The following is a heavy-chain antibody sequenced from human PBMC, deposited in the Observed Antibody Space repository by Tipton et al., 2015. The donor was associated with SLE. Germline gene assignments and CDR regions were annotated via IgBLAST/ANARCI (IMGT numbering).Heavy chain of an antibody. CDR1: DGSISDSY. CDR3: ARHYVRKYDYWSGVYTLGYFDY. J-gene: IGHJ4*02. Sequence: GLVKPSETLSLTCTVSDGSISDSYWTWIRQPAGEGLEWIGRIYASGSTNYNPSLRGRAAMSVDTSKSHFSLKLTSVTAADTAVYYCARHYVRKYDYWSGVYTLGYFDYWAQGTLVTVSS. D-gene: IGHD3-3*01. V-gene: IGHV4-4*07. CDR2: IYASGST.